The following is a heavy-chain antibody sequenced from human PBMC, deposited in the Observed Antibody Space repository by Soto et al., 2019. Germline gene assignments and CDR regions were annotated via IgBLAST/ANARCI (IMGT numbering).Heavy chain of an antibody. Sequence: QLLQSGGGLVQPGGSLTLSCAASGFTFGTPDMTWVRQAPGEGLEWVSTIDGSGGITYSAESVKGRFSISRDNSRNTVYLQLNSLVGDDTALYYCVKNSGWFNTWGQGALVTVSS. CDR2: IDGSGGIT. CDR1: GFTFGTPD. J-gene: IGHJ5*02. CDR3: VKNSGWFNT. V-gene: IGHV3-23*01. D-gene: IGHD3-10*01.